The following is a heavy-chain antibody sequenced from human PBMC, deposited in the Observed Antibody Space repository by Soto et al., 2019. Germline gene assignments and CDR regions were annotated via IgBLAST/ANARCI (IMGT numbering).Heavy chain of an antibody. J-gene: IGHJ3*02. CDR1: GFSLSTSGVG. CDR3: AHTLYGAGSYYSGVDAFDI. Sequence: QITLKESGPTLVKPTQTLTLTCTFSGFSLSTSGVGVGWIRQPPGKALEWLALIYWDDDKRYSPSLKSRLTITKDHSKNQVVLTMTNMDPVDTATYYCAHTLYGAGSYYSGVDAFDICGQGTMVTVSS. D-gene: IGHD3-10*01. CDR2: IYWDDDK. V-gene: IGHV2-5*02.